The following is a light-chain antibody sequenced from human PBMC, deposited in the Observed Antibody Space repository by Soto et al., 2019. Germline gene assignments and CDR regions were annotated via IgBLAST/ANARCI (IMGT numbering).Light chain of an antibody. Sequence: QAVVTLEPSLTVSPGGTVTLTCGSSTGAVTSGHYPYWFQQKPGQAPRTLIYDTSDKHSLTPARFSGSLLGGKAALTLSRAQPEADTEYDCLLSYDGADVFGRGTKLTVL. V-gene: IGLV7-46*01. CDR2: DTS. CDR3: LLSYDGADV. J-gene: IGLJ1*01. CDR1: TGAVTSGHY.